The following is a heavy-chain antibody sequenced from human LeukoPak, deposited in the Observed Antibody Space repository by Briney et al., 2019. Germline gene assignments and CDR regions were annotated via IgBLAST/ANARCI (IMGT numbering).Heavy chain of an antibody. V-gene: IGHV3-23*01. D-gene: IGHD2-21*02. J-gene: IGHJ4*02. CDR1: GFTLSSHA. Sequence: GGSLRLSCTASGFTLSSHAITWVRQAAGKGLQGVSSITGSGSGAYYADSVKGRVTISRDNSNNTLYLQMDSLRAEDTAMYYCAKVRGDHPHLQAHFDYWGQGTLVTVSS. CDR2: ITGSGSGA. CDR3: AKVRGDHPHLQAHFDY.